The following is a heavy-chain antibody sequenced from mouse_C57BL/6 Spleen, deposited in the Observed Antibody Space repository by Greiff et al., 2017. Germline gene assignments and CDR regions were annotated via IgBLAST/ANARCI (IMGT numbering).Heavy chain of an antibody. J-gene: IGHJ1*03. Sequence: VQLQQSGPELVKPGASVKISCKASGYTFTDYYMNWVKQSHGKSLEWIGDINPNNGGTSYNQKFKGKATLTVDKSSSTAYMELRSLTSEDSAVYYCATLITTVEGYFDVWGTGTTVTVSS. CDR2: INPNNGGT. CDR1: GYTFTDYY. V-gene: IGHV1-26*01. D-gene: IGHD1-1*01. CDR3: ATLITTVEGYFDV.